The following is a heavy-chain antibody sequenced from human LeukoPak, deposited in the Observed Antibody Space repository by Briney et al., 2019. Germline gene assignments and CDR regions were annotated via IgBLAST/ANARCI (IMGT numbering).Heavy chain of an antibody. V-gene: IGHV3-30*01. CDR1: GFTLSNYA. D-gene: IGHD1-26*01. CDR2: ISFDATKE. J-gene: IGHJ3*02. Sequence: GGSLRLSCAASGFTLSNYAVHWVRQAPGKGLEWVAVISFDATKEYFGKSVKGRFTISRDNSKSTLFLQMHSLRIEDTALYFCARFKVGSNTTQKNAFDIWGRGTVVTVSS. CDR3: ARFKVGSNTTQKNAFDI.